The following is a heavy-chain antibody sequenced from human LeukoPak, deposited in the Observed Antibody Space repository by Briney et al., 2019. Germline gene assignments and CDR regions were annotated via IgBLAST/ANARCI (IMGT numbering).Heavy chain of an antibody. Sequence: ASVKVSCKASGGTFSSYAISWVRQAPGQGLEWMGGIIPIFATANYAQKFQGRVTITAGESTSTAYMELSSLRSEDTAVYYCARGPITTRSHFDYWGQGTLVTVSS. D-gene: IGHD3-22*01. CDR3: ARGPITTRSHFDY. CDR2: IIPIFATA. V-gene: IGHV1-69*13. CDR1: GGTFSSYA. J-gene: IGHJ4*02.